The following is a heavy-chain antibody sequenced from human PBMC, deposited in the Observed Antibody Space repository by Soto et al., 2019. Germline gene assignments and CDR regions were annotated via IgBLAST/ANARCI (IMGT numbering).Heavy chain of an antibody. CDR2: IYHSGST. Sequence: QVPLQESGPRLVRPSGTLSLTCTVSSGSISTANWWSWVRQPPGRGLEWIGEIYHSGSTNYNLSLESRVTLSVDKSKNLFSLSLTSVTAADTAIYYCARRGGGVVLAATTPFDYWGQGTLVTVSS. V-gene: IGHV4-4*02. D-gene: IGHD2-15*01. J-gene: IGHJ4*02. CDR1: SGSISTANW. CDR3: ARRGGGVVLAATTPFDY.